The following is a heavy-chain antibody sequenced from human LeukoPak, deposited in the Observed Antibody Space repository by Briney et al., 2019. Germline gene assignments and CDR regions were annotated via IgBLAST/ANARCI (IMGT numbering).Heavy chain of an antibody. CDR1: GYNFANHW. V-gene: IGHV5-51*01. Sequence: GESLKISCKGSGYNFANHWIGWVRQMPGKGLEWMGIIYPGDSDTRYSPSFQGQVTISADKSISTAYLQWSSLKASDTAMYYCARKMVVNDAFDIWGQGTMVTVSS. D-gene: IGHD2-15*01. CDR2: IYPGDSDT. CDR3: ARKMVVNDAFDI. J-gene: IGHJ3*02.